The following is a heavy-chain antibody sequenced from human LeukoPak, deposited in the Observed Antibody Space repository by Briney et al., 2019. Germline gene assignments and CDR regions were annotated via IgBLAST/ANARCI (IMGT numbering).Heavy chain of an antibody. Sequence: PSETLSLTCAVYGGSFSGYYWSWIRQPPGKGLEGIGEINHSGSTNYNPSLKSRVTISVDTSKNQFSLKLSSVTAADTAVYYCARGSGYYGSGSYRGRYFDYWGQGTLVTVSS. D-gene: IGHD3-10*01. CDR1: GGSFSGYY. CDR3: ARGSGYYGSGSYRGRYFDY. J-gene: IGHJ4*02. CDR2: INHSGST. V-gene: IGHV4-34*01.